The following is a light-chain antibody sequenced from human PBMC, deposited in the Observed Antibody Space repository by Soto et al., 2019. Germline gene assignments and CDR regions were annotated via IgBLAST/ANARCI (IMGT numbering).Light chain of an antibody. J-gene: IGKJ4*01. CDR1: QTVSGS. Sequence: EIVITQSPATLSVSPGERSTLSCRASQTVSGSLAWYQQRRGQDPSLLIYGTSTRATGVTARFSASGSGTEFTLTISSLEPEDFAVYYCQPRSNWPPVVGGGTKVDIK. CDR3: QPRSNWPPV. CDR2: GTS. V-gene: IGKV3-15*01.